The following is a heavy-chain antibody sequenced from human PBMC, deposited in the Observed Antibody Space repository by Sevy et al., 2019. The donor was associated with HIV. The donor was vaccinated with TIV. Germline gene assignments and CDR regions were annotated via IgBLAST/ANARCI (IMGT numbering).Heavy chain of an antibody. Sequence: GGSLRLSCAASGFTFSSYSMNWVRQAPGKGLEWVSSISSSSSYIYYADSVKGRFTISRDNAKNSLYLQMNSLRAEDTAVYYCARDYRNMVTDLGYWGQGTLATLSS. CDR3: ARDYRNMVTDLGY. D-gene: IGHD5-18*01. CDR2: ISSSSSYI. V-gene: IGHV3-21*01. CDR1: GFTFSSYS. J-gene: IGHJ4*02.